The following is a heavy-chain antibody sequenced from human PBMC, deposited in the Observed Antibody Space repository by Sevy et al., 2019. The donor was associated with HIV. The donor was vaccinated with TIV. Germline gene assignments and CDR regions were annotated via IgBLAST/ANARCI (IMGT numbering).Heavy chain of an antibody. J-gene: IGHJ3*01. D-gene: IGHD6-13*01. V-gene: IGHV4-30-2*01. CDR2: IFQTGAT. CDR3: ARGRVGDSSSWYGASDV. CDR1: GGSINSGGYS. Sequence: SETLSLTCAVSGGSINSGGYSWSWIRQPPGKGLEWIGYIFQTGATYYIPSLQSRVSISVDMSKNQFSLNLRSVTAADTAVYYCARGRVGDSSSWYGASDVWGQGTMVTVSS.